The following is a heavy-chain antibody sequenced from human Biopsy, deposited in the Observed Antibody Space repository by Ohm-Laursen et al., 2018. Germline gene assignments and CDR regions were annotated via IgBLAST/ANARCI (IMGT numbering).Heavy chain of an antibody. J-gene: IGHJ6*02. Sequence: GTLSLTCTVSGGSISSDYWSWIRQSPGKGLEWIAYIYSSGITNYNPSLKSRLTISIDTSKNQFSLRLNSVTAADTAVYYCARATNSTGWPYYYFYGMDVWGQGTTVTVSS. CDR2: IYSSGIT. D-gene: IGHD2/OR15-2a*01. CDR3: ARATNSTGWPYYYFYGMDV. V-gene: IGHV4-59*01. CDR1: GGSISSDY.